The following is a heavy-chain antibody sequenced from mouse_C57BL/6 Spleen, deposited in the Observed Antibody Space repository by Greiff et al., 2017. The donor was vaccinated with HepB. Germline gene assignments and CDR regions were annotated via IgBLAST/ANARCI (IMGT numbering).Heavy chain of an antibody. CDR3: ARALWDGYFDV. V-gene: IGHV3-5*01. CDR1: GISITTGNYR. J-gene: IGHJ1*03. CDR2: IYYSGTI. D-gene: IGHD4-1*01. Sequence: EVNLVESGPGLVKPSQTVFLTCTVTGISITTGNYRWSWIRQFPGNKLEWIGYIYYSGTITYNPSLTSRTTITRDTPKNKFLLEMNSLTAEDTATSYCARALWDGYFDVWGTGTTVTVSS.